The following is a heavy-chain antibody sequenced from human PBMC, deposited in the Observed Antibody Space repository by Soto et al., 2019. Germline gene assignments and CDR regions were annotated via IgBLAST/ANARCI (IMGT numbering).Heavy chain of an antibody. CDR2: ISPGGGTT. D-gene: IGHD3-22*01. CDR3: ARAHYDSDAVEF. Sequence: VQLVQSGAEVKKPGASVKISCKASGYTFTTNFIHWIRQAPGQGLEWVGIISPGGGTTVYAQKFQGRVTMTRDTSTSTVYMELRNLRSEDTAVFYCARAHYDSDAVEFWGQGTMVIVSS. V-gene: IGHV1-46*03. J-gene: IGHJ3*01. CDR1: GYTFTTNF.